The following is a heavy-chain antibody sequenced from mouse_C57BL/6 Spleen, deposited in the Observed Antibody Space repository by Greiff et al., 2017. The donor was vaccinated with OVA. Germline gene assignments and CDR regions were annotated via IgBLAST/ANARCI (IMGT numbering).Heavy chain of an antibody. CDR3: ARGGSNYDY. CDR1: GFTFRSYA. J-gene: IGHJ2*01. V-gene: IGHV5-4*03. CDR2: ISDGGSYT. D-gene: IGHD2-5*01. Sequence: EVKVVESGGGLVKPGGSLKLSCAASGFTFRSYAMSWVRQTPEKRLEWVATISDGGSYTYYPDNVKGRFTISRDNAKNNLYLQMSHLKSEDTAMYYCARGGSNYDYWGQGTTLTVSS.